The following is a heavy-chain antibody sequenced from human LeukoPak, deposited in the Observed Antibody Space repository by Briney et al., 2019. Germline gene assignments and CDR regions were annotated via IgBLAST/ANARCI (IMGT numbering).Heavy chain of an antibody. CDR3: ARGGPQSGGYVHY. D-gene: IGHD2-8*02. CDR2: ISYDGSNE. V-gene: IGHV3-30*04. J-gene: IGHJ4*02. Sequence: GRSPRLACAASGFTFSNYAMHWVRQAPGKGLEWVAIISYDGSNEYYGDSVKGRFTISRDNSKNTLYLQMNSLRAEDTAVYYCARGGPQSGGYVHYWGQGTLVTVSS. CDR1: GFTFSNYA.